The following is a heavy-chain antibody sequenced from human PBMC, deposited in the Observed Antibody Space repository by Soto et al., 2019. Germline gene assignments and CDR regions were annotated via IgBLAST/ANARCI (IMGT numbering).Heavy chain of an antibody. Sequence: QVQLVQSGAEVKKPGASVKVSCKASGYTFTSYYMHWVRQAPGQGLEWMGRINPSGGSTSYAQKCEGRVTMTRHMATSTVNRELSSVRSEDKAVYYCARGPHDWGSGYDWRDDYYYYGMAVWGQGRTVTASS. J-gene: IGHJ6*01. D-gene: IGHD5-12*01. CDR3: ARGPHDWGSGYDWRDDYYYYGMAV. CDR2: INPSGGST. CDR1: GYTFTSYY. V-gene: IGHV1-46*03.